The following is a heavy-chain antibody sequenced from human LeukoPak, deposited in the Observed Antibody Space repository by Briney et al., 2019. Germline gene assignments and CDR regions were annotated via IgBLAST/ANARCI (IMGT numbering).Heavy chain of an antibody. J-gene: IGHJ4*02. V-gene: IGHV3-23*01. CDR3: AKVGDYYGSGKYSNFDY. CDR1: GFTFSSYS. D-gene: IGHD3-10*01. CDR2: ISGSGSTT. Sequence: GGSLRLSCAASGFTFSSYSMNWVRQAPGKGLEWVSAISGSGSTTYYADSVKGRFTISRDNSKNTLYLQMSSLRAEDTAVYYCAKVGDYYGSGKYSNFDYWGQGTLVTVSS.